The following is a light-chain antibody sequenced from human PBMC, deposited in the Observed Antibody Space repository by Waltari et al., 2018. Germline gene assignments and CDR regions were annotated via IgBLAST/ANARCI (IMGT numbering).Light chain of an antibody. Sequence: QSVLTQPPSASGTPGQRVTISCSGSSSNIGRNTVNWYQPLPGTAPKLLIYSNNLRTSGVPDRFAGSKSGTAASLAISGLQSEDEADYYCAAWDDSLNGWVFGGGTKLTVL. V-gene: IGLV1-44*01. J-gene: IGLJ3*02. CDR3: AAWDDSLNGWV. CDR1: SSNIGRNT. CDR2: SNN.